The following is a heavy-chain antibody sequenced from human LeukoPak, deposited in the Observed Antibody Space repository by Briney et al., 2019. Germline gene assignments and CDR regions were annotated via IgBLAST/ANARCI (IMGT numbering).Heavy chain of an antibody. Sequence: PSETLSLTCTVSGGSISSYYWSWIRRPPGKGLEWIGYIYYSGTTNYNPSLKSRVTISVDTSKNQFSLKLSSVIAADTAVYYCARGVYIAAAQYGYWGQGTLVTVSS. J-gene: IGHJ4*02. CDR2: IYYSGTT. CDR1: GGSISSYY. CDR3: ARGVYIAAAQYGY. V-gene: IGHV4-59*01. D-gene: IGHD6-13*01.